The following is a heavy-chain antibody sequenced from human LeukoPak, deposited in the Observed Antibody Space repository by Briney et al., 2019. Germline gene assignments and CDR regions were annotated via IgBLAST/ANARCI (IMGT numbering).Heavy chain of an antibody. V-gene: IGHV4-61*01. CDR2: KYYSGST. Sequence: SETLSLTCDVSGVSINTCCYYWTWIRQPPGKGLEWIGYKYYSGSTRYNSSLRSRLTISLDSSKNQLSLRLTSVTAADTAVYYCARGRSYGFDFDSWGPGTLVIVSS. CDR1: GVSINTCCYY. D-gene: IGHD5-18*01. CDR3: ARGRSYGFDFDS. J-gene: IGHJ4*02.